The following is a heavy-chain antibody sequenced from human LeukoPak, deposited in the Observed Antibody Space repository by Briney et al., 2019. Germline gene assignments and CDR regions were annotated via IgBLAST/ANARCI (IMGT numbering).Heavy chain of an antibody. V-gene: IGHV3-23*01. CDR2: ITGSGDRT. CDR3: AKDRMDPVNY. J-gene: IGHJ4*02. D-gene: IGHD2-2*03. Sequence: GGSLRLSCAASGFTFSSYSMNWVRQAPGKGLEWVSTITGSGDRTYYADSVKGRFTISRDNSKNTLYLQMNSLRAEDTALYYCAKDRMDPVNYWGQGTLVTVSS. CDR1: GFTFSSYS.